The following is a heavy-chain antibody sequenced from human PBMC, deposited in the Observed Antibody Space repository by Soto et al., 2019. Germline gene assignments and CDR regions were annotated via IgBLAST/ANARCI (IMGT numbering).Heavy chain of an antibody. CDR2: IWYDGSEK. CDR3: ARDRFIGLDY. CDR1: GFTFSRFD. V-gene: IGHV3-33*01. J-gene: IGHJ4*02. Sequence: QVQLVESGGGVVQPGRSLRLSCAASGFTFSRFDMHWVRQAPGKGLEWVAAIWYDGSEKYYADSVKGRFTISRDNSNNALYLQMNSLGAEDTAIYYCARDRFIGLDYWGQGTLVTVSS. D-gene: IGHD3-3*01.